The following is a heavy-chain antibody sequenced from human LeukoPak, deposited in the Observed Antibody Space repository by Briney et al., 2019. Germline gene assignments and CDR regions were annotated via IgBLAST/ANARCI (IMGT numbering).Heavy chain of an antibody. CDR3: EREGDYFGSGNYYDYYYMDV. J-gene: IGHJ6*03. CDR2: IDYSGTT. D-gene: IGHD3-10*01. Sequence: SETLSLTCTVSGGSIRSKSYYWGWIRQPPGKGLEWIGSIDYSGTTYYNPSLESRVTISVDTSKNQFSMKLTSVTAADTAVYYCEREGDYFGSGNYYDYYYMDVWGKGSTVIVSS. CDR1: GGSIRSKSYY. V-gene: IGHV4-39*07.